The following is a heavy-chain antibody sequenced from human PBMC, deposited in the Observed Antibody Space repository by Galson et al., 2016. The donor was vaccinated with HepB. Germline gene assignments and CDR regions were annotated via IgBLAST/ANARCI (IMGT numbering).Heavy chain of an antibody. CDR1: GGTFNTYA. CDR2: IIPMLGTA. CDR3: ARGSEILTGYYAY. V-gene: IGHV1-69*13. D-gene: IGHD3-9*01. J-gene: IGHJ4*02. Sequence: SVKVSYKASGGTFNTYAISWVRQAPGQGLEWMGGIIPMLGTATYAQKFQGRVTITADESTSTAYMDLSSLRSEDTALYYCARGSEILTGYYAYWGQGTLITVSS.